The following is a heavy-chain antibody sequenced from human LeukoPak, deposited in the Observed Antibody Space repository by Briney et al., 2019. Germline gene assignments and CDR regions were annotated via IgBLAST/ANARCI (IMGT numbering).Heavy chain of an antibody. J-gene: IGHJ4*02. V-gene: IGHV7-4-1*02. D-gene: IGHD6-19*01. Sequence: ASVKVSCKASGYTFTSYAINWVRQAPGQGLEWMGWISTNTGNPTYAQGVTGRFVFSLDTSVNTAYLQISSLKAEDTAVYYCARDRGEYTSGWYTSDFFDHWGQGALVTVSS. CDR3: ARDRGEYTSGWYTSDFFDH. CDR2: ISTNTGNP. CDR1: GYTFTSYA.